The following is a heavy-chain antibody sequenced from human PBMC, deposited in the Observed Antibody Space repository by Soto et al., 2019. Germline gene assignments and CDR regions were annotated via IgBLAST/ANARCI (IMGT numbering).Heavy chain of an antibody. CDR3: ARDAAIVGAHDAFDI. CDR1: GFTFSSYW. J-gene: IGHJ3*02. CDR2: INSDGSST. V-gene: IGHV3-74*01. Sequence: GGSLRLSCAASGFTFSSYWMHWVRQAPGKGLVWVSRINSDGSSTSYADSVKGRSTISRDNAKNTLYLQMNSLRAEDTAVYYCARDAAIVGAHDAFDIWGQGTMVTVSS. D-gene: IGHD1-26*01.